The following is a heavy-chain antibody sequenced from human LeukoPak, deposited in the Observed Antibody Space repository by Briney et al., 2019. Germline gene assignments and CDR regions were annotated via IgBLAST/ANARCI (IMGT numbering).Heavy chain of an antibody. CDR3: ARDAPPPYCSVGTCYFDY. V-gene: IGHV4-61*02. Sequence: SETLSLTCTVSGGSINSGRYYWTWIRQPAGKGLEWIGRIYTSGSTNYSPALKSRVTISLDTSKNQFSLKLFSVTAADTAVYYCARDAPPPYCSVGTCYFDYWGQGSLVTVSS. J-gene: IGHJ4*02. D-gene: IGHD2-15*01. CDR1: GGSINSGRYY. CDR2: IYTSGST.